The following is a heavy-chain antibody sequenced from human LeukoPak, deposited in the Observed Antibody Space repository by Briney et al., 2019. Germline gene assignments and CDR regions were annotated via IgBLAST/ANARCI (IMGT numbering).Heavy chain of an antibody. D-gene: IGHD3-10*01. CDR2: MNANTGNR. Sequence: ASVKVSCTASGYSFTSYDIDWVRQAAGQGLEWIGWMNANTGNRGFAQKFQGRVTLTRNTSISTAYMELTSLGSEDTAVYFCARANYGSGSYHPYYYYMDVWGKGTTDTVSS. J-gene: IGHJ6*03. V-gene: IGHV1-8*01. CDR3: ARANYGSGSYHPYYYYMDV. CDR1: GYSFTSYD.